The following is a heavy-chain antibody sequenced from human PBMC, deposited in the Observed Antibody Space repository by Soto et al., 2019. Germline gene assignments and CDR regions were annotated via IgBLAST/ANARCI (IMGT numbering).Heavy chain of an antibody. D-gene: IGHD1-26*01. V-gene: IGHV3-23*01. CDR2: ITAATGTT. J-gene: IGHJ6*04. CDR1: GFTFGSYG. CDR3: AKEKGRSNFYYSGLDV. Sequence: EVQLLESGGGLVQPGGSLRLSCAASGFTFGSYGMTWVRQAPGKGLECVSGITAATGTTYYADSVKGRFTISRDLSTNTLFRKRNRGRAADSAVYYCAKEKGRSNFYYSGLDVGGKGTPVPVSS.